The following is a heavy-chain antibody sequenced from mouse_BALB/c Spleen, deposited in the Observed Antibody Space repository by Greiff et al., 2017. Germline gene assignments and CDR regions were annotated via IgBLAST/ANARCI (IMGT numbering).Heavy chain of an antibody. D-gene: IGHD2-12*01. CDR2: ISTYYGDA. CDR1: GYTFTDYA. CDR3: ARELRRDYCDY. V-gene: IGHV1S137*01. Sequence: VQLQQSGAELVRPGVSVKISCKGSGYTFTDYAMHWVQQSHAKSLEWIGVISTYYGDASYNQKFKGKATMTVDKSSSTAYMERARLTSEDSAIYCGARELRRDYCDYWGQGTTLTVSA. J-gene: IGHJ2*01.